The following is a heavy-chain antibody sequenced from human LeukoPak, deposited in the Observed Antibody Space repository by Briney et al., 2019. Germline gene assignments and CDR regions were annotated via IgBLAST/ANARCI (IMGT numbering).Heavy chain of an antibody. CDR3: AKVQHFGVDWFDP. D-gene: IGHD3-3*01. CDR2: IRYDGSNK. CDR1: GFTFSSYG. J-gene: IGHJ5*02. V-gene: IGHV3-30*02. Sequence: GGSLRLSCAASGFTFSSYGMHWVRQAPGKGLEWVAFIRYDGSNKYYADSVRGRFTISRDNSKNTLYLQMNSLRAEDTAVYYCAKVQHFGVDWFDPWGQGTLVTVSS.